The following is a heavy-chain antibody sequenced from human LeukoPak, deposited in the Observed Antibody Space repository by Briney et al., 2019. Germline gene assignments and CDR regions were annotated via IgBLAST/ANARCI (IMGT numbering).Heavy chain of an antibody. J-gene: IGHJ6*02. D-gene: IGHD3-3*01. Sequence: GGSLRLSCAASGFTFSSYAMSWVRQAPGKGLEWFSAISGSGGSTYYADSVKGRFTISRDNSKNTLYLQMNSLRAEDTAVYYCAKDLARFWSGYYRYYYYGMDVWGQGTTVTVSS. CDR1: GFTFSSYA. CDR3: AKDLARFWSGYYRYYYYGMDV. V-gene: IGHV3-23*01. CDR2: ISGSGGST.